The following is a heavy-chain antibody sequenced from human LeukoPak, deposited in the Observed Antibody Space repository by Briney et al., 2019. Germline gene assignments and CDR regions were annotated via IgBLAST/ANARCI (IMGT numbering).Heavy chain of an antibody. Sequence: SETLSLTCAVYGGSFSGYYWSWIRQPPGKGLEWIGEINHSGSTNYNSSLKSRVTISVDTSKNQFSLKLSSVTAADTAVYYCARGGRSLVAAQFDLWGRGTLVTVSS. V-gene: IGHV4-34*01. CDR3: ARGGRSLVAAQFDL. CDR1: GGSFSGYY. J-gene: IGHJ2*01. D-gene: IGHD2-15*01. CDR2: INHSGST.